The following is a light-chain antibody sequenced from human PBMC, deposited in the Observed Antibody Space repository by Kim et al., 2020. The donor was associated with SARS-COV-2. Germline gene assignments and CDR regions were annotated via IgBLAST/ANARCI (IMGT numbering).Light chain of an antibody. CDR1: QHLAYSDGNIY. CDR3: MQGTHWPFT. Sequence: PASISCRSSQHLAYSDGNIYLNWFHQRPGQSPRRLIDRVSKRDSGVPDRFSGSVSGTDFTLQISRVEADDVGVYYCMQGTHWPFTFGPGTKVDIK. V-gene: IGKV2-30*01. J-gene: IGKJ3*01. CDR2: RVS.